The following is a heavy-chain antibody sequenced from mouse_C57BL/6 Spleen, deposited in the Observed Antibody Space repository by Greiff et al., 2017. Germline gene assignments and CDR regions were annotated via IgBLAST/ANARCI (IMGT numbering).Heavy chain of an antibody. Sequence: QVQLKQPGAELVKPGASVKLSCKASGYTFTSYWMHWVKQRPGQGLEWIGMIHPNSGSTNYNEKFQSKATLTVDKSSSTAYMQLSSLTSEDSAVYYCESERWFPKAMDYWGQGTSVTVSS. CDR1: GYTFTSYW. V-gene: IGHV1-64*01. D-gene: IGHD2-3*01. CDR3: ESERWFPKAMDY. CDR2: IHPNSGST. J-gene: IGHJ4*01.